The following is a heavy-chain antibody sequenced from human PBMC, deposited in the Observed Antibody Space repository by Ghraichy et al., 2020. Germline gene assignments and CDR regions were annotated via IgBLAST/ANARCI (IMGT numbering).Heavy chain of an antibody. CDR3: AKGDRNSGIRYFFDY. Sequence: GESLNISCAASGITFSSYAMSWVRQAPGKGLEWVSSISGSGGSTYYADSVKGRFTISRDNSKNTLYLQMNSLRAADTAVYYCAKGDRNSGIRYFFDYWGQGTLVTVSS. J-gene: IGHJ4*02. V-gene: IGHV3-23*01. CDR2: ISGSGGST. D-gene: IGHD1-26*01. CDR1: GITFSSYA.